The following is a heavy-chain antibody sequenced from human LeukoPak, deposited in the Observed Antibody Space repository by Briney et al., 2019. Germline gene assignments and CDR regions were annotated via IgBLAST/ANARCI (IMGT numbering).Heavy chain of an antibody. J-gene: IGHJ4*02. D-gene: IGHD5-18*01. CDR2: IYSGGST. Sequence: GGSLRLSCAASGFTVSSNYMSWVRQAPGKGLEWVSVIYSGGSTYYAGSVKGRFTISRDNSKNTLYLQMNSLRAEDTAVYYCAGHVDTAMVFDYWGQGTLVTVSS. CDR1: GFTVSSNY. V-gene: IGHV3-53*01. CDR3: AGHVDTAMVFDY.